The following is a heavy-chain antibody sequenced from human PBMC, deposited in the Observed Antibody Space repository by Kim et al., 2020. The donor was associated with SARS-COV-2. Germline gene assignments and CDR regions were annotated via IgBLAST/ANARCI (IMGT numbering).Heavy chain of an antibody. Sequence: GGSLRLSCAASGFTFSNYGMHWVRQAPGKGLEWVAALWYDGTTKYYADSVKGRFTISSDSSKNTLYLQMNSLRAEDTAIYYCTRDVSYWGQGTLVTVSS. V-gene: IGHV3-33*01. CDR3: TRDVSY. CDR2: LWYDGTTK. CDR1: GFTFSNYG. J-gene: IGHJ4*02.